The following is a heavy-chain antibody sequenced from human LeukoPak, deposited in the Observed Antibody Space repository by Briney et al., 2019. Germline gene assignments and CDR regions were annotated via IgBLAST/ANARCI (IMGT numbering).Heavy chain of an antibody. CDR3: AMDYGDQPPGNDY. Sequence: ASVKVSCKASGYTFTSYDINWVRQAPGQGLEWMGWMNPNSGNTGYAQKFQGRVTMTRNTSISTAYMELSSLRSEDTAVYYCAMDYGDQPPGNDYWGQGTLVTVSS. V-gene: IGHV1-8*01. J-gene: IGHJ4*02. D-gene: IGHD4-17*01. CDR2: MNPNSGNT. CDR1: GYTFTSYD.